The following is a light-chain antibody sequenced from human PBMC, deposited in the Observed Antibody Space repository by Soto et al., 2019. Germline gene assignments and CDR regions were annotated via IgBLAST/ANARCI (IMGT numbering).Light chain of an antibody. CDR1: TSDVGAYNY. Sequence: QSALTQPASVSGSPGQSIAISCTGTTSDVGAYNYVSWYQQHPGKAPKLMIYQVSNRPSGVSNRFSGSKSGNTASLTISGLQAEDEADYYCSSYTSSTIYVFRTGTKLTVL. CDR2: QVS. CDR3: SSYTSSTIYV. J-gene: IGLJ1*01. V-gene: IGLV2-14*01.